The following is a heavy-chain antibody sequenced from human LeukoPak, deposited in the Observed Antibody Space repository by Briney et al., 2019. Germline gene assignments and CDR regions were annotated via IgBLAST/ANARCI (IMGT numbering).Heavy chain of an antibody. J-gene: IGHJ4*02. CDR3: AKPRRTQGAQPFDY. Sequence: SVKVSCKAAGGTFTSYAISWVRQAPGQGLGWMGGINPIFGTANYAQKFQGRVAITSDETTTTAYMQMRSRRTEETTVYYCAKPRRTQGAQPFDYWGQGTLVTVSS. CDR1: GGTFTSYA. V-gene: IGHV1-69*01. CDR2: INPIFGTA. D-gene: IGHD1-26*01.